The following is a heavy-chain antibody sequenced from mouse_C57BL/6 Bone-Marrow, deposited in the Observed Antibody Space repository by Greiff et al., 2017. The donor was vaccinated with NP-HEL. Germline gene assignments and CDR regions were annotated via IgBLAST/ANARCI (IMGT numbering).Heavy chain of an antibody. CDR3: AGDGYDVYFDY. CDR1: GFTFSSYA. J-gene: IGHJ2*01. CDR2: ISDGGSYT. V-gene: IGHV5-4*01. D-gene: IGHD2-2*01. Sequence: EVKLVESGGGLVKPGGSLKISCAASGFTFSSYAMSWVRQTPEKRLEWVATISDGGSYTYYPDNVQGRFTISRDNAKNNLYLQMSHLKSEDTAMYYCAGDGYDVYFDYWGQGTTLTVSS.